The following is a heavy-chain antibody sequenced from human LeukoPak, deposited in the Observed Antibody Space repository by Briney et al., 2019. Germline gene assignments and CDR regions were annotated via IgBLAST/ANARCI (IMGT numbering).Heavy chain of an antibody. CDR2: IYFSGST. Sequence: SETLSLTCTVSGGSISSYYWGWIRQPPGKGLEWIGRIYFSGSTYYNPSLKSRVTISVDTSKNQFSLKLSSVTAADTAVYFCARRGISQGYYMDVWGKGTTVTISS. CDR3: ARRGISQGYYMDV. D-gene: IGHD6-13*01. J-gene: IGHJ6*03. V-gene: IGHV4-39*01. CDR1: GGSISSYY.